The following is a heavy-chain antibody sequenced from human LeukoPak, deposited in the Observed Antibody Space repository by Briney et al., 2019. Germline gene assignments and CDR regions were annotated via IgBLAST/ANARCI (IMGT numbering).Heavy chain of an antibody. CDR2: INPNSGGT. CDR3: ARDFSGSYSDFDY. J-gene: IGHJ4*02. D-gene: IGHD1-26*01. Sequence: ASVKVSCKASGYTFTGYYMHWVRQAPGQGLEWMGWINPNSGGTNYAQKFQGRVTMTTDTSTSTAYMELRSLRSDDTAVYYCARDFSGSYSDFDYWGQGTLVTVSS. CDR1: GYTFTGYY. V-gene: IGHV1-2*02.